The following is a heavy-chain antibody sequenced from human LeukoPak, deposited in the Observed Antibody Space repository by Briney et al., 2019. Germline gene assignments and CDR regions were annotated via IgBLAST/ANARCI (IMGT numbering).Heavy chain of an antibody. CDR3: AARGIAASPGNY. Sequence: SETLSLTCAVYGGSFSGYYWSWIRQPPGKRLEWIGEINHSGSTNYNPSLKSRVTISVDTSKNQFSLKLSSVTAADTAVYYCAARGIAASPGNYWGQGTLVTVSS. CDR1: GGSFSGYY. J-gene: IGHJ4*02. D-gene: IGHD6-13*01. CDR2: INHSGST. V-gene: IGHV4-34*01.